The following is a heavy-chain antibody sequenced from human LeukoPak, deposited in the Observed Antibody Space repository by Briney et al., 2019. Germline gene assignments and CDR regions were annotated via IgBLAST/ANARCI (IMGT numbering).Heavy chain of an antibody. J-gene: IGHJ3*02. D-gene: IGHD1-1*01. CDR1: GFTFSSYS. V-gene: IGHV3-48*04. CDR3: ARGRRTGTNPDAFDI. CDR2: ISSSSSTI. Sequence: GGSLRLSCAASGFTFSSYSMNWVRQAPGKGLEWVSYISSSSSTIYYADSVKGRFTISRDNAKNSLYLQMNSLRAEDTAVYYCARGRRTGTNPDAFDIWGQGTMVTVSS.